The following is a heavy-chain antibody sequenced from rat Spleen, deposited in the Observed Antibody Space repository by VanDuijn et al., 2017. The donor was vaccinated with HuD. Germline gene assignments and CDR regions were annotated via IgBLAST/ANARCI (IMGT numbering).Heavy chain of an antibody. D-gene: IGHD1-9*01. V-gene: IGHV5S10*01. Sequence: EVQLVESGGGLVQPGRSLKLSCAASGFTFSDYNMAWVRQAPKKGLEWVATIIYDGSRTYYRDSVKGRFTISRDNAKSTLYLQMDSLRSDDTATYYCATAKRHTTGIRDYFDYWGQGVMVTVSS. CDR3: ATAKRHTTGIRDYFDY. CDR1: GFTFSDYN. CDR2: IIYDGSRT. J-gene: IGHJ2*01.